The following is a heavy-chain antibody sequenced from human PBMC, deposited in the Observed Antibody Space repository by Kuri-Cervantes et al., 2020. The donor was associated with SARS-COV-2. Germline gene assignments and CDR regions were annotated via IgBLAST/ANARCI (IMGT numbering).Heavy chain of an antibody. Sequence: GSLRLSCAVYGGSFSGYYWSWIRQPPGKGLEWIGEINHSGSTNYNPSLKSRVTISVDTSKNQFSLKLSSVTAADTAVYHCARGRVYARRIYYYYYGMDVWGQGTTVTVSS. V-gene: IGHV4-34*01. CDR2: INHSGST. D-gene: IGHD3-16*01. CDR3: ARGRVYARRIYYYYYGMDV. J-gene: IGHJ6*02. CDR1: GGSFSGYY.